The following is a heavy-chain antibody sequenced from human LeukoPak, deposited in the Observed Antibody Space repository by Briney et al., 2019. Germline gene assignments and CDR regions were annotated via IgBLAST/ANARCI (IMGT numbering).Heavy chain of an antibody. CDR2: IYYSGST. J-gene: IGHJ5*02. CDR3: ARDRKPDILTGYVNWFDP. D-gene: IGHD3-9*01. CDR1: GGSISSYY. Sequence: SETLSLTCTVSGGSISSYYWSWIRQPPGKGLEWIGYIYYSGSTYYNPSLKSRVTISVDTSKNQFSLKLSSVTAADTAVYYCARDRKPDILTGYVNWFDPWGQGTLVTVSS. V-gene: IGHV4-59*12.